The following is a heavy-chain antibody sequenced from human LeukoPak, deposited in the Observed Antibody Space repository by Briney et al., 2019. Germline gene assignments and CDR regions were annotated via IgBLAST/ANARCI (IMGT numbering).Heavy chain of an antibody. Sequence: SGTLSLACTVSGDSINSLDLWSWVRQPPGKGLEWIGEMYLSGTTHSNPSVKSRVTISIDKSKNQFFLNLSSVTAADTAVYYCAGLVGRYSSGLYYYYFDYWGQGTLVTVSS. CDR1: GDSINSLDL. CDR2: MYLSGTT. J-gene: IGHJ4*02. D-gene: IGHD3-22*01. V-gene: IGHV4-4*02. CDR3: AGLVGRYSSGLYYYYFDY.